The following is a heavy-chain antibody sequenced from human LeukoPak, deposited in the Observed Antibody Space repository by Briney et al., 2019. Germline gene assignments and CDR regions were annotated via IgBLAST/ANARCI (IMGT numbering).Heavy chain of an antibody. Sequence: ASVKVSCKASGYTFTSYDINWVRQATGQGLEWMGWMNPNSGNTGYAQKFQGRVTMTRNTSISTAYMELSSLRSEDTAVYYCARASYYDLWSGYFNHNYYYYGMDVWGQGTTVTVSS. CDR2: MNPNSGNT. J-gene: IGHJ6*02. D-gene: IGHD3-3*01. CDR3: ARASYYDLWSGYFNHNYYYYGMDV. V-gene: IGHV1-8*01. CDR1: GYTFTSYD.